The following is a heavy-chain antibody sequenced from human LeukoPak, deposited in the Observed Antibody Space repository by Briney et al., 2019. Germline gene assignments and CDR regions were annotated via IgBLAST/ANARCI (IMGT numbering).Heavy chain of an antibody. CDR2: IYTSAST. J-gene: IGHJ4*02. V-gene: IGHV4-4*07. Sequence: SETLSLTCAVSGGSFSSYYWSCIRQPAGKGLEWIGRIYTSASTTYNASLKSRVSMSVDTSKNQFSLKLSSVTAADTAAIYCAKENSESYREVDYWGQGTLVTVSS. CDR3: AKENSESYREVDY. CDR1: GGSFSSYY. D-gene: IGHD1-26*01.